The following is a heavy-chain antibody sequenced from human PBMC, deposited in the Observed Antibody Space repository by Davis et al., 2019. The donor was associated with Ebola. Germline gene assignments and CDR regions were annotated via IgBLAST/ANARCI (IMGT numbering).Heavy chain of an antibody. Sequence: GESLKISCAASGFTLDDYTMHWVRQAPGKGLEWVSLISWDGCSTYYADSVKGRFTISRDNAKNSLYLQMNSLRDEDTAVYYCARVAYGDYNDYWGQGTLVTVSS. CDR1: GFTLDDYT. D-gene: IGHD4-17*01. J-gene: IGHJ4*02. V-gene: IGHV3-43*01. CDR2: ISWDGCST. CDR3: ARVAYGDYNDY.